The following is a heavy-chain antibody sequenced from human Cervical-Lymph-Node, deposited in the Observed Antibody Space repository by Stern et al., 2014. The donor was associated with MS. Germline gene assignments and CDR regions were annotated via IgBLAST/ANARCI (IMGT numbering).Heavy chain of an antibody. V-gene: IGHV5-10-1*01. Sequence: EVQLVESGAEVKKPGESLRISCKGSGYNFTTYWISWVRQMPGKGLEWMGRIDPSDSYINYSPSFQGHVTISADKSISTAYLQWSSLKASDTAMYYCARTFFWSAKRYFDYWGHGTLVTVSS. CDR3: ARTFFWSAKRYFDY. D-gene: IGHD3-3*01. J-gene: IGHJ4*01. CDR2: IDPSDSYI. CDR1: GYNFTTYW.